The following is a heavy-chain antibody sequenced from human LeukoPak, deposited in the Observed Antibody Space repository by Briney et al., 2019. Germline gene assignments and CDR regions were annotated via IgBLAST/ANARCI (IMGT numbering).Heavy chain of an antibody. D-gene: IGHD2-2*02. J-gene: IGHJ4*02. CDR1: GFTFSNYA. V-gene: IGHV3-23*01. CDR2: IRGGGSNT. Sequence: GGSLRLSCAASGFTFSNYAMSWVRQAPGKGLGWVSTIRGGGSNTYYADSVKGRFAISRDNSKNTLYLKMNSMRDEDTAVYYCVKKFDCLSTSCYTYFDYWGQGTLVTVSS. CDR3: VKKFDCLSTSCYTYFDY.